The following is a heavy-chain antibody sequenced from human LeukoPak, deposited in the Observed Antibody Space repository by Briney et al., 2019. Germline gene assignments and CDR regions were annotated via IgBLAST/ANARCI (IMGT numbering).Heavy chain of an antibody. Sequence: SVKVSCKASGGTFSSYAISGLRQAPAQGLEWMGGIIPIFGTANYAQKFQGRVTITADESTSTAYMELSSLRSEDTAVYYCASPVGIAVAGTGGAFDIWGQGTMVTVSS. CDR2: IIPIFGTA. CDR3: ASPVGIAVAGTGGAFDI. J-gene: IGHJ3*02. D-gene: IGHD6-19*01. CDR1: GGTFSSYA. V-gene: IGHV1-69*01.